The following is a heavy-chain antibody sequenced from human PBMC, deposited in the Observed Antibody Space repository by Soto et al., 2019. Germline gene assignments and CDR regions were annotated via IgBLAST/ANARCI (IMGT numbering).Heavy chain of an antibody. J-gene: IGHJ5*02. Sequence: SETLSLTCTVSGGSISSGDYYWSWIRQPPGKGLEWIGYIYYSGSTYYNPSLKSRVTISVDTSKNQFSLKLSSVTAADTAVYYCARSYDFWSGYCWFDPWGQGTLVTVSS. V-gene: IGHV4-30-4*01. CDR3: ARSYDFWSGYCWFDP. CDR2: IYYSGST. D-gene: IGHD3-3*01. CDR1: GGSISSGDYY.